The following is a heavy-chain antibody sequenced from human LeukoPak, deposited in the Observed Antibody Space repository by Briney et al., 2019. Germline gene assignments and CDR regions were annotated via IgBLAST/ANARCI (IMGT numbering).Heavy chain of an antibody. V-gene: IGHV1-69*04. CDR1: GGTFSRYA. D-gene: IGHD6-19*01. CDR2: IIPILGIA. J-gene: IGHJ4*02. Sequence: GASVKVSCKPSGGTFSRYAICWVRHAHGPGLEWMGRIIPILGIANYAQQFHGRVTTTADKSTSTSYMELSSLRSEDTAVYYCSRRAVAGDQFDYWGQGTLVTVSS. CDR3: SRRAVAGDQFDY.